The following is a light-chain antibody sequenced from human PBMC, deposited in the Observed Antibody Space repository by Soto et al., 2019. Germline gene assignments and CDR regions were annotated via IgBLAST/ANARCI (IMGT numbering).Light chain of an antibody. V-gene: IGKV3-11*01. Sequence: EIVLTQSPATLSLSPGERATLSCRASQSVSSYLAWYQQKPGQAPRLLIYDASNRATGIPARFSGSGSGTDFTLTISSLEPEDFAVYYCQQRSALALTVGGGTKVEIK. CDR2: DAS. J-gene: IGKJ4*01. CDR3: QQRSALALT. CDR1: QSVSSY.